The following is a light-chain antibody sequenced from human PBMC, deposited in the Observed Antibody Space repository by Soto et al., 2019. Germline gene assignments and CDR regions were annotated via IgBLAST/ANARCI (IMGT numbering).Light chain of an antibody. CDR2: DTS. J-gene: IGKJ5*01. V-gene: IGKV3D-15*01. Sequence: EIVLTQSPGTLSLSPGQRATLSCRASQSVSSSHLAWYQQKRGQAPRLLIYDTSTRATGIPARFSGSGSGTEFTLTISSLQSEDFAVYYCKQYNNWPPITFGQGTRLEIK. CDR1: QSVSSSH. CDR3: KQYNNWPPIT.